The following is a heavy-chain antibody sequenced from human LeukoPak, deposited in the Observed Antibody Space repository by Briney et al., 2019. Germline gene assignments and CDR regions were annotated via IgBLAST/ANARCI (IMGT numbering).Heavy chain of an antibody. CDR1: GFTFSSYS. J-gene: IGHJ1*01. CDR2: ISSSSSYI. V-gene: IGHV3-21*01. D-gene: IGHD6-19*01. Sequence: GGSLRLSCAASGFTFSSYSMNWVRQAPGKGLEWVSSISSSSSYIYYADSVKGRFTISRDNAKNSLYLQMNSLRAEDTAVYYCAKVLAVAGLAQHWGQGTLVTVSS. CDR3: AKVLAVAGLAQH.